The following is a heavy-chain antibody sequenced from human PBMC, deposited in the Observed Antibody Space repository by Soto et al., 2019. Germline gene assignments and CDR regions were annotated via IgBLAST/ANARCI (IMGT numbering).Heavy chain of an antibody. CDR2: INPSGGST. Sequence: ASVKVSCKGAGYTFTSYYMHWGRQAPGQGLEWMGIINPSGGSTSYAQKFQGRVTMTRDTSTSTVYMELSSPRSEDTAVYYCARDNSHSSGWSEEYYFDYWGQGTLVTVSS. CDR1: GYTFTSYY. D-gene: IGHD6-19*01. J-gene: IGHJ4*02. CDR3: ARDNSHSSGWSEEYYFDY. V-gene: IGHV1-46*03.